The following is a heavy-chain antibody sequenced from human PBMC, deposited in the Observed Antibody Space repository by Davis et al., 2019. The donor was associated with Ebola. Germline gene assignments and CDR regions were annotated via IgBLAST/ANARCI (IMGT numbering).Heavy chain of an antibody. CDR3: ARGDGYNFWDF. J-gene: IGHJ4*02. V-gene: IGHV3-53*01. Sequence: GESLKISCAASGFTFSTYSMSWVRQAPGKGLEWVSVFYVGGATYYAGSVRGRFTISRDESKNTLNLQMTTLRADDTAVYFCARGDGYNFWDFWGQGTLVTVSS. D-gene: IGHD5-24*01. CDR1: GFTFSTYS. CDR2: FYVGGAT.